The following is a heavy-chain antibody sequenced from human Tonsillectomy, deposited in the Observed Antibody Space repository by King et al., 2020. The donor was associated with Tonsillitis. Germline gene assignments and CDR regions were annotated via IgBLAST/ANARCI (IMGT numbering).Heavy chain of an antibody. J-gene: IGHJ1*01. Sequence: VQLQESGPGLVKPSQTLSFTCNVSGGSISSDSYYWSWIRQHPGKGLEWIGYIHYTGSTYYSPSLKSRMTISVDTSKNQFSLNLSSVTAADTAVYYCASATCSSTTCYRPENFHDWGQGALVTVSS. CDR1: GGSISSDSYY. V-gene: IGHV4-31*03. CDR3: ASATCSSTTCYRPENFHD. D-gene: IGHD2-2*01. CDR2: IHYTGST.